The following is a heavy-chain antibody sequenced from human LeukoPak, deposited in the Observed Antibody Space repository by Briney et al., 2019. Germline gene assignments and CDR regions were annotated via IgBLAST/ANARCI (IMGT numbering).Heavy chain of an antibody. CDR1: GGTFSSCA. V-gene: IGHV1-69*13. CDR3: ARDAYYYDSSGYEDAGYYFDY. D-gene: IGHD3-22*01. Sequence: SVKVSCKASGGTFSSCAISWVRQAPGQGLEWMGGIIPIFGTANYAQKFQGRVTITADESTSTAYMELSSLRSEDTAVYYCARDAYYYDSSGYEDAGYYFDYWGQGTLVTVSS. CDR2: IIPIFGTA. J-gene: IGHJ4*02.